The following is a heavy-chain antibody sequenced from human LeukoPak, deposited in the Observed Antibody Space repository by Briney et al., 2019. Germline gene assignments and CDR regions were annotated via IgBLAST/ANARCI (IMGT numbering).Heavy chain of an antibody. D-gene: IGHD3-3*01. V-gene: IGHV3-7*01. CDR1: GFTFSSYW. CDR3: ATTYYDFWSGYFGQYYLDY. J-gene: IGHJ4*02. Sequence: PGGSLRLSCAASGFTFSSYWMSWVRQAPGKGLEWVANIKQDGSEKYYVDSVKGRFTISRDNAKNSLYLQMNSLRAEDTAVYYCATTYYDFWSGYFGQYYLDYWGQGTLVTVSS. CDR2: IKQDGSEK.